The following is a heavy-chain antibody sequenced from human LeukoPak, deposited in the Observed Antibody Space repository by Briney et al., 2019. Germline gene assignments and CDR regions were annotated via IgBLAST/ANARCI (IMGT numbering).Heavy chain of an antibody. V-gene: IGHV3-23*01. J-gene: IGHJ4*02. CDR2: ISGSGGST. D-gene: IGHD1-1*01. CDR1: GFTFSNYA. Sequence: GGSLRLSCAAAGFTFSNYAMTWVRQAPGRGLEWVSSISGSGGSTYYADSVKGRFAISRDNSKNTLYLQMYSLRAEDTAVYYCAKVEGASKASVYWGQGALVTVSS. CDR3: AKVEGASKASVY.